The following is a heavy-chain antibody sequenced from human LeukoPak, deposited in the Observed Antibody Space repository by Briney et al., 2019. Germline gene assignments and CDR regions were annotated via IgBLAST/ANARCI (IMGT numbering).Heavy chain of an antibody. J-gene: IGHJ5*02. Sequence: PSETLSLTCTVSGGSISSYYWSWIRQPPGKGLEWIGYIYYSGSTNYNPSLKSRVTISVDTSKNQFSLKLSSVTAADTAVYYCARDVPGGGVTPFGGFDPWGQGTLVTVSS. D-gene: IGHD4-23*01. CDR2: IYYSGST. V-gene: IGHV4-59*01. CDR1: GGSISSYY. CDR3: ARDVPGGGVTPFGGFDP.